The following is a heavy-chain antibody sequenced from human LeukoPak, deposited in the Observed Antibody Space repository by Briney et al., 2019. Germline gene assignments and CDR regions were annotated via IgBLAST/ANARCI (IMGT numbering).Heavy chain of an antibody. D-gene: IGHD1-26*01. V-gene: IGHV1-18*01. CDR1: GYTFTSYG. J-gene: IGHJ5*02. CDR3: ARDVIVGATTGWFDP. CDR2: ISAYNGST. Sequence: ASVKVSCKASGYTFTSYGISWVRQAPGQGLEWMGWISAYNGSTNYAQKLQGRVTMTTDTSTSTAYMELRSLRSDDTAVYYCARDVIVGATTGWFDPWGQGTLVTVSS.